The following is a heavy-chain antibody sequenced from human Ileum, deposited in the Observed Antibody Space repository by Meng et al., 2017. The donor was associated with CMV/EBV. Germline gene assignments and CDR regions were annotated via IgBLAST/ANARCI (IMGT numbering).Heavy chain of an antibody. D-gene: IGHD2-2*01. Sequence: GESLKISCAASGFPFSSYAMSWVRQAPGKGLEWVSAISGSGGSTYYADSVKGRFTISRDNSKNTLYLQMNSLGAEDTAVYYCAKDLGSTTQYYYYGMDVWGQGTTVTVSS. CDR1: GFPFSSYA. J-gene: IGHJ6*02. V-gene: IGHV3-23*01. CDR3: AKDLGSTTQYYYYGMDV. CDR2: ISGSGGST.